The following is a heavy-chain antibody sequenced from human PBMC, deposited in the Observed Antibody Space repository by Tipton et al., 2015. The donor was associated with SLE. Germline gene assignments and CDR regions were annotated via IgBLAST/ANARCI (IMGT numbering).Heavy chain of an antibody. J-gene: IGHJ5*02. CDR1: GYTFTDYY. D-gene: IGHD2-21*01. CDR3: ARGNCGIGCSGFNWFDP. CDR2: INPNSGGT. V-gene: IGHV1-2*02. Sequence: QSGPEVKKPGASVKVSCKASGYTFTDYYVHWVRQAPGQGLEWMGWINPNSGGTNCAQKFQGRVTLTRDTSISTACMELSSLRSDDTAVYYCARGNCGIGCSGFNWFDPWGQGTLVTVSS.